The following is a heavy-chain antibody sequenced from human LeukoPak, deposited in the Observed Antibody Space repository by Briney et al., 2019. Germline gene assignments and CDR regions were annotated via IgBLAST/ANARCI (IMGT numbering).Heavy chain of an antibody. CDR3: ARDSLRAWA. CDR1: GFTFSSNG. J-gene: IGHJ5*02. CDR2: IRYDGSNE. V-gene: IGHV3-30*02. D-gene: IGHD3-16*02. Sequence: GGSLRLSCAASGFTFSSNGMHWVRQAPGKGLEWVAFIRYDGSNEYYADSVKGRFTISRDTSKNTLYLQMNSLRAEDTAVYSCARDSLRAWAWGQGTLVTVSS.